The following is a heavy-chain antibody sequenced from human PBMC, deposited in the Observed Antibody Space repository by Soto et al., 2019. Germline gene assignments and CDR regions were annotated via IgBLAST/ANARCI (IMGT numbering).Heavy chain of an antibody. V-gene: IGHV4-39*01. CDR2: VYYTGTT. D-gene: IGHD2-2*01. CDR1: NFSVLTSIYY. Sequence: SETLSLTCTVSNFSVLTSIYYWAWIRQPPGKGLEWVGTVYYTGTTYYNPSLQSRVTISIDTSKNQFSLNLNSVTAADTAVYYCARNWNLALVPAAYFDSWGQGTLVTISS. J-gene: IGHJ4*02. CDR3: ARNWNLALVPAAYFDS.